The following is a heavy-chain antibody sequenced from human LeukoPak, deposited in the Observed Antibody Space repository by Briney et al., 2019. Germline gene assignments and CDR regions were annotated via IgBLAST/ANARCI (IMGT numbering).Heavy chain of an antibody. J-gene: IGHJ4*02. D-gene: IGHD5-12*01. CDR2: FDPEDGET. CDR1: GYTLTELS. V-gene: IGHV1-24*01. CDR3: ARGLRGWLRSPSAFDY. Sequence: ASVKVSCKVSGYTLTELSMHWVRQAPGKGLEWMGGFDPEDGETIYAQKFQGRVTMTEDTSTDTAYMELSSLRSEDTAVYYCARGLRGWLRSPSAFDYWGQGTLVTVSS.